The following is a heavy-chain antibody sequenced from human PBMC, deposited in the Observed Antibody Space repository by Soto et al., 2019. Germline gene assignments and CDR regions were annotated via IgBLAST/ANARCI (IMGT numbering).Heavy chain of an antibody. Sequence: GGSLRLSCAASGFTFSSYAMSWVRQAPGKGLEWVSAISGSGGSTYYADSVKGRFTISGDNSRNTLYLQMNSLRAEDTAVYYCAKGPYQLPSSYFDYWGQGTLGTASS. CDR1: GFTFSSYA. V-gene: IGHV3-23*01. D-gene: IGHD2-2*01. CDR2: ISGSGGST. CDR3: AKGPYQLPSSYFDY. J-gene: IGHJ4*02.